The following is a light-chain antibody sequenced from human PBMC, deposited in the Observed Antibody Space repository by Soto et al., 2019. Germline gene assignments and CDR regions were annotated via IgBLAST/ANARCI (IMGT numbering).Light chain of an antibody. CDR3: GTWDSSLSAVV. CDR2: ENK. J-gene: IGLJ2*01. V-gene: IGLV1-51*02. CDR1: SSNIGNNY. Sequence: QSALTQPPSVSVAPGQKVTISCSGSSSNIGNNYVSWYQQLPGTAPKLLIYENKKRPSGIPDRFSGSKSGTSATLGITGLQTGDEADYYCGTWDSSLSAVVFGGGTKLTVL.